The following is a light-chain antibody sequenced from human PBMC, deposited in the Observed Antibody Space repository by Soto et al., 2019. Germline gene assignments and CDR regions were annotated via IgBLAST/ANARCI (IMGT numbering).Light chain of an antibody. Sequence: AIQMAHSPSSRSASVGVCKTITCRASQDIRSDLAWYQQKPAKAPKLLLYAASSLQSGVPSRFSGSGSGTDFTLTISSLQPEDFATYYCRQANSFPLTFGGGAKVDIK. CDR2: AAS. CDR3: RQANSFPLT. V-gene: IGKV1-6*01. J-gene: IGKJ4*01. CDR1: QDIRSD.